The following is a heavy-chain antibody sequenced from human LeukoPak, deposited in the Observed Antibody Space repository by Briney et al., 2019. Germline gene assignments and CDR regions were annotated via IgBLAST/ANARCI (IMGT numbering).Heavy chain of an antibody. Sequence: GGSLRLSCVASGFTFSGYALHWVRQAPGKGLEWVALISYDGNNKYYADSVQGRLTISRDNSKNTVYLQMNSLRPEDTAVYYCVRDHSYVDYEGGGFDSWGQGTLVTVSS. J-gene: IGHJ4*02. V-gene: IGHV3-30-3*01. D-gene: IGHD4-17*01. CDR1: GFTFSGYA. CDR2: ISYDGNNK. CDR3: VRDHSYVDYEGGGFDS.